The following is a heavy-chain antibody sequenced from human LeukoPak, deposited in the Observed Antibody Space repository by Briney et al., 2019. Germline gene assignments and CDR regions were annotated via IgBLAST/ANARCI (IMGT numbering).Heavy chain of an antibody. V-gene: IGHV3-21*01. CDR3: AREDRTNTGDYFDY. Sequence: TGGSLRLSCAASGFTFSSYAMSWVRQAPGKGLEWVSSISISSSSIYYADSVKGRFTISRDNAKNSLYLQMNSLRDEDTAVYYCAREDRTNTGDYFDYWGQGTLVTVSS. CDR1: GFTFSSYA. D-gene: IGHD3-16*01. CDR2: ISISSSSI. J-gene: IGHJ4*02.